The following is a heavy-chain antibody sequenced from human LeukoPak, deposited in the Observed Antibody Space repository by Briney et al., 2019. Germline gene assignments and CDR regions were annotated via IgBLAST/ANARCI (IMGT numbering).Heavy chain of an antibody. V-gene: IGHV1-2*02. CDR2: INPNSGGT. D-gene: IGHD3-22*01. Sequence: ASVKVSCKASGYTFTGYYMHWVRQAPGQGLEWMGWINPNSGGTNYAQKFQGRVTMARDTSISTAYMELSRLRSDDTAVYYCAGQYYYDTSGYPMPWGHGTLVTVSS. CDR1: GYTFTGYY. J-gene: IGHJ5*02. CDR3: AGQYYYDTSGYPMP.